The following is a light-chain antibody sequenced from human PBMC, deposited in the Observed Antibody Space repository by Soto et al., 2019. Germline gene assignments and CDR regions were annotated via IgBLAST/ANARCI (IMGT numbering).Light chain of an antibody. V-gene: IGKV3-20*01. CDR3: QQYGSSVFT. Sequence: EIVLTQSPGTLSLSPGERATISCRASQSVSSSYLAWYQQKPGQAPRLLIYGASSRATGITDRFSGSGSGTDFTLTISRLEPEDFAVYYCQQYGSSVFTFGPGTKVDIK. CDR2: GAS. CDR1: QSVSSSY. J-gene: IGKJ3*01.